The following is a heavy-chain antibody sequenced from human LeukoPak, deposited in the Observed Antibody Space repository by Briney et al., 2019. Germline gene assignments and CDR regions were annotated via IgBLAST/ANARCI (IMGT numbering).Heavy chain of an antibody. Sequence: ASVKVSCKTSGYTFTGYNMHWVRQAPGQGLEWMVWISAYNGHTIYAQQFQGRVTMTTDTYTNTAYMDLRSLTSDDTAVYYCARDQGFGIAALDSWFDPWGQGTLVTVSS. CDR3: ARDQGFGIAALDSWFDP. CDR2: ISAYNGHT. CDR1: GYTFTGYN. J-gene: IGHJ5*02. D-gene: IGHD6-25*01. V-gene: IGHV1-18*04.